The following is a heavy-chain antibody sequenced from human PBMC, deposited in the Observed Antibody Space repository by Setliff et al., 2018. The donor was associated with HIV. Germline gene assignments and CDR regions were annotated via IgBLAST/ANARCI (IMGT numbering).Heavy chain of an antibody. CDR1: GVPLSDYY. CDR3: AISIVGVTSEMY. CDR2: VNHNGNI. D-gene: IGHD2-21*02. Sequence: PSETLSLTCTLNGVPLSDYYWNWIRQSPGKGLEWIVEVNHNGNINYNPSLKSRVTVSVDTSKTQYSLKMISVTAADTAMHYCAISIVGVTSEMYWAQGTLVTVSS. J-gene: IGHJ4*02. V-gene: IGHV4-34*01.